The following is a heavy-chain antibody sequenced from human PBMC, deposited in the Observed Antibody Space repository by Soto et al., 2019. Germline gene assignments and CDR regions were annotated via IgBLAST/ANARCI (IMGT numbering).Heavy chain of an antibody. CDR3: TRDASRDSSARGWFDP. Sequence: GGSLRLSCAASGFTFRSFTMNWVRQAPGKGLEWVSTISSNSAYIYYTDALRGRFTISRDNAKNSLHLQMNSLRAEDTAVYYCTRDASRDSSARGWFDPWGPGTLVTV. CDR2: ISSNSAYI. CDR1: GFTFRSFT. V-gene: IGHV3-21*01. J-gene: IGHJ5*02. D-gene: IGHD6-13*01.